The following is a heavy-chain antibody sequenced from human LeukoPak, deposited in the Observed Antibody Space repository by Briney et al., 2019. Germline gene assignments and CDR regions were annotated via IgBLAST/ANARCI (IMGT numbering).Heavy chain of an antibody. D-gene: IGHD3-22*01. CDR2: VSYDGSNK. CDR1: GFTFSSYA. V-gene: IGHV3-30-3*01. CDR3: ARRTPYYYDSSGPRGGAFDI. Sequence: GGSLRLSCAASGFTFSSYAMHWVRQAPGKGLEWVAVVSYDGSNKYYADSVKGRFTISRDNSKNTLYLQMNSLRPEDTAVYYCARRTPYYYDSSGPRGGAFDIWGQGTMVTVSS. J-gene: IGHJ3*02.